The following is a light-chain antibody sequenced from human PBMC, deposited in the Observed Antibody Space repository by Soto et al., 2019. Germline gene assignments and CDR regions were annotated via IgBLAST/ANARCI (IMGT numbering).Light chain of an antibody. V-gene: IGLV1-51*01. CDR3: ATWDSRLRALL. Sequence: QSVLTQPPAVSAAPGQKVTISCSGSSSNIGDNYVSWYQQLPGTAPKLIISDNHKRPPGIPDRFSGSKSGTSATLGITGLQAGDEGDYYCATWDSRLRALLFGGGTKVTVL. CDR1: SSNIGDNY. CDR2: DNH. J-gene: IGLJ2*01.